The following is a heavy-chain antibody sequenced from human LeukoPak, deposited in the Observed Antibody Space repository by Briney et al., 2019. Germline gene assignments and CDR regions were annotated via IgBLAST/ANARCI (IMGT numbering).Heavy chain of an antibody. CDR1: GGTFSSYA. V-gene: IGHV1-69*13. D-gene: IGHD4-11*01. Sequence: SVKVSCKASGGTFSSYAISWVRQAPGQGLEWMGGIIPIFGTANYAQKFQGRVTITADESTSTAYMELSSLRSDNTAVYYSASAPRYNDYTNPFDYWGQGTLVTVSS. CDR3: ASAPRYNDYTNPFDY. J-gene: IGHJ4*02. CDR2: IIPIFGTA.